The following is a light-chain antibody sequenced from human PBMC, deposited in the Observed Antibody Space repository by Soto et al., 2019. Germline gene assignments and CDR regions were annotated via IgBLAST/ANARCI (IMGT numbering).Light chain of an antibody. CDR2: EVS. CDR3: SSYTSSSTRV. V-gene: IGLV2-14*03. J-gene: IGLJ1*01. CDR1: SSDVGAYDY. Sequence: QSALTQPPSASGSPGQSATISCTGTSSDVGAYDYVSWYQQHPDKAPKLMIYEVSNRPSGVSNRFSGSKSVNTATLTISGLQADDEADYYCSSYTSSSTRVFGTGTKVTVL.